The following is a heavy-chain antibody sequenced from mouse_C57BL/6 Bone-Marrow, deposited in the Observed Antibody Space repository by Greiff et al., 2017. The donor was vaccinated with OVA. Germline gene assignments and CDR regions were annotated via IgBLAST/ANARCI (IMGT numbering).Heavy chain of an antibody. CDR2: INPNNGGT. CDR3: ARRTVGFAY. D-gene: IGHD1-1*01. Sequence: VQLQQSGPELVKPGASVKISCKASGYTFTDYYMNWVKQSHGKSLEWIGDINPNNGGTSYNQKFKGKATLTVDKSSSTAYMELRSLTSEDSAVYYCARRTVGFAYWGQGTLVTVSA. CDR1: GYTFTDYY. J-gene: IGHJ3*01. V-gene: IGHV1-26*01.